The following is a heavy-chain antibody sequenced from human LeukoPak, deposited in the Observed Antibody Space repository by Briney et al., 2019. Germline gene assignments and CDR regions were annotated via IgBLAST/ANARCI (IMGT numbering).Heavy chain of an antibody. CDR2: IYYSGST. Sequence: PSETLSLTCTVSGYSISSGYYWGWIRQPPGKGLEWIGYIYYSGSTYYNPSLKSRVTISVDTSKNQFSLKLSSVTAADTAVYYCARDRDYGGNSKYYGMDVWGQGTTVTVSS. CDR1: GYSISSGYY. CDR3: ARDRDYGGNSKYYGMDV. V-gene: IGHV4-38-2*02. D-gene: IGHD4-23*01. J-gene: IGHJ6*02.